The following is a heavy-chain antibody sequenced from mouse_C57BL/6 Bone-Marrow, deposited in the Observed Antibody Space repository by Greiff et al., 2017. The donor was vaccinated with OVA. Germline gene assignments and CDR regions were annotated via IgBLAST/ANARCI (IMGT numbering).Heavy chain of an antibody. CDR3: ATSSPGAN. CDR2: IYPGDGDT. Sequence: QVQLQQSGPELVKPGASVKISCKASGYAFSSSWMNWVKQRPGKGLEWIGRIYPGDGDTNYNGKFKGKATLTADKSSSTAYMQLSSLTSEDSAVYFCATSSPGANWGQGTLVTVSA. V-gene: IGHV1-82*01. CDR1: GYAFSSSW. J-gene: IGHJ3*01.